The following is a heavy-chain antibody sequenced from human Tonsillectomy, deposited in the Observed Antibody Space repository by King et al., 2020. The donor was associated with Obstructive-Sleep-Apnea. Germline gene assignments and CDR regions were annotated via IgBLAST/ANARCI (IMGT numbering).Heavy chain of an antibody. Sequence: VQLVESGGGVVQPGGSLRLSCAASGFTFSSSGMHWVRQAPGKGLEWVTFIRYDGSNEYYADSVKGRFSGSRDNSKNTLFLQMNNLSAEDTAVYYCAKDNSNWSFDHWGQGILVTVSS. V-gene: IGHV3-30*02. CDR3: AKDNSNWSFDH. J-gene: IGHJ4*02. CDR1: GFTFSSSG. D-gene: IGHD6-6*01. CDR2: IRYDGSNE.